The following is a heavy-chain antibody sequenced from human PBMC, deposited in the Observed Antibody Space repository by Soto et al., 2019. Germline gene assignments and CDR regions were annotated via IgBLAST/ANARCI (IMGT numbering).Heavy chain of an antibody. D-gene: IGHD6-6*01. CDR3: ARLIVSSSRELFDS. V-gene: IGHV1-18*04. CDR2: ISAYNGNT. J-gene: IGHJ5*01. Sequence: ASVNVSCKASGYTFTSYGVSWVRQAPGQGLEWMGWISAYNGNTNYAQKLQGRVTMTTDTSTSPAYMELRSLRSDDTAVYYCARLIVSSSRELFDSCGQGTLVSVS. CDR1: GYTFTSYG.